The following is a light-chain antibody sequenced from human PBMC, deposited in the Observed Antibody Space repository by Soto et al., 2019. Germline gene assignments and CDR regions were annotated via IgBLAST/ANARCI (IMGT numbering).Light chain of an antibody. CDR2: DVS. Sequence: QSVLTQPASVSGSPGQSITISCTGTSSDVGGYSYVSWYQQHPGKAPKLMIYDVSNRPSGVSNRFSGSKSGNTASLTISGLQAEDEADYYCSSYTSSSTLGYVFGTGTKVTVL. V-gene: IGLV2-14*01. CDR3: SSYTSSSTLGYV. CDR1: SSDVGGYSY. J-gene: IGLJ1*01.